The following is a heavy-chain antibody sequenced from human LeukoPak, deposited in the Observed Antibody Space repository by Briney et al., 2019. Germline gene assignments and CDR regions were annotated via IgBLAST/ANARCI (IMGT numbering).Heavy chain of an antibody. CDR3: ARVGLHCTNGVCYIRPPDY. J-gene: IGHJ4*02. CDR2: ISPSGGST. CDR1: GYTFTSNY. D-gene: IGHD2-8*01. Sequence: ASVKVSCKAFGYTFTSNYMHWVRQAPGQGPEWMGVISPSGGSTTYAQKFQGRVTITRNTSISTAYMELSSLRSEDTAVYYCARVGLHCTNGVCYIRPPDYWGQGTLVTVSS. V-gene: IGHV1-46*01.